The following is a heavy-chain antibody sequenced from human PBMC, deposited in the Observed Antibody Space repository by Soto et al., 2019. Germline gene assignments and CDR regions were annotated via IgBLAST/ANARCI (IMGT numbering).Heavy chain of an antibody. CDR1: GGTFSSYT. CDR2: IIPILGIA. J-gene: IGHJ4*02. V-gene: IGHV1-69*02. D-gene: IGHD3-22*01. CDR3: AVDSSGYNGAVY. Sequence: QVQLVQSGAEVKKPGSSVKVSCTASGGTFSSYTISWVRQAPGQGLEWMGRIIPILGIANYAQKFQGRVTITADKSTSTAYMELSSLRSEDTAVYYCAVDSSGYNGAVYWGQGTLVTVSS.